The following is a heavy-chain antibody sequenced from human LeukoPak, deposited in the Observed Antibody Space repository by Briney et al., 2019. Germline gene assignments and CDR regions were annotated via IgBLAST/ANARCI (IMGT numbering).Heavy chain of an antibody. CDR3: ARVGYSYGYYYGMDV. Sequence: GASVKVSCKASGYTFTSYGISWVRQAPGQGLEWMGWISAYNGNTNYAQKLQGRVTMTTDTSTSTAYMELRSLRSDDTAVYYCARVGYSYGYYYGMDVWAKGPRSPSP. CDR2: ISAYNGNT. J-gene: IGHJ6*02. CDR1: GYTFTSYG. D-gene: IGHD5-18*01. V-gene: IGHV1-18*01.